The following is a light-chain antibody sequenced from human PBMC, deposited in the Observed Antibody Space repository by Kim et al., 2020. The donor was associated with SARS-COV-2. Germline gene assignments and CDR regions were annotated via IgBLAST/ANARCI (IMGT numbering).Light chain of an antibody. Sequence: QPVLTQSPSASASLGASVKFTCTLSSGHSSYAIAWHQQQPEKGPRYLMKVNSDGSHSKGDRIPDRFSGSSSGPERYLTISRVQSEDEADYYCQTWGTGIVVFGGGTQLTVL. CDR3: QTWGTGIVV. V-gene: IGLV4-69*01. CDR1: SGHSSYA. CDR2: VNSDGSH. J-gene: IGLJ2*01.